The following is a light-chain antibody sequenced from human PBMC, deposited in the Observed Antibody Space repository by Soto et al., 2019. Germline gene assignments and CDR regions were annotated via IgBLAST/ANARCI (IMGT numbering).Light chain of an antibody. CDR1: QSVSSN. CDR2: GAS. CDR3: QQYEGT. V-gene: IGKV3-20*01. Sequence: IVRTQSPATLSLSRGERATLSCRASQSVSSNLAWYQQKPGQAPRLLIYGASSRATGIPDRFSGSGSGTDFTLTTSRLEPEDFAVYYCQQYEGTFGQGTKVDIK. J-gene: IGKJ1*01.